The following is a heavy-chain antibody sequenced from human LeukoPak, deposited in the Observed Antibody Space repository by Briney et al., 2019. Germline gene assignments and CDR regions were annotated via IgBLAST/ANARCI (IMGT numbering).Heavy chain of an antibody. CDR2: IYTSGST. CDR3: ARVAYSGYDSIY. CDR1: GGSISSDY. Sequence: SETLSLTCTVSGGSISSDYWSWIRQPAGKGLEWIGRIYTSGSTDYNPSLKSRVTMSADTSKNKFSLKVTSVTAADTAIYYCARVAYSGYDSIYWGQGTLVTVSS. V-gene: IGHV4-4*07. J-gene: IGHJ4*02. D-gene: IGHD5-12*01.